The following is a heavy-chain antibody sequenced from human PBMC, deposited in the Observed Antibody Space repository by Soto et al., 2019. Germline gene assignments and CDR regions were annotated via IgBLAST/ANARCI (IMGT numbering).Heavy chain of an antibody. J-gene: IGHJ4*02. CDR2: ISYSGTT. Sequence: QVQLQESGPGLVKPSQTLSLTCTVSGGSISSGNYYWSWIRQPPGKGLEWIGFISYSGTTHYSASLRSRVSXSXEXSQXQFSLDLSSVTAADTAVYYCATMGTPVTGLYYFDYWGQGTLVTVSS. V-gene: IGHV4-30-4*01. D-gene: IGHD4-17*01. CDR1: GGSISSGNYY. CDR3: ATMGTPVTGLYYFDY.